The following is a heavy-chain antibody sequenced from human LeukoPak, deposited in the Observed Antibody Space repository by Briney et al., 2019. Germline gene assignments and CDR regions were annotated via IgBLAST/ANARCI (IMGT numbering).Heavy chain of an antibody. Sequence: PGGSLRLSCAAAGFTFSDYYMTWIRQVPGKGLEWVSYMSGDADVINYADSVKGRFTISRDNAKRSVYLQMNSLRAEDTALYYCARGGAHGMDVWGQGTTVTVSS. CDR1: GFTFSDYY. D-gene: IGHD1-26*01. V-gene: IGHV3-11*01. CDR2: MSGDADVI. J-gene: IGHJ6*02. CDR3: ARGGAHGMDV.